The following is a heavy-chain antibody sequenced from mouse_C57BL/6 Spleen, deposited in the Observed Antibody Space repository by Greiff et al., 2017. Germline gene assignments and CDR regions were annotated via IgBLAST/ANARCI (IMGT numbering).Heavy chain of an antibody. CDR3: ARHEEGGFDYFDY. V-gene: IGHV1-62-2*01. CDR2: CYTGSGSI. D-gene: IGHD3-1*01. Sequence: QVHVKQSGAELVKPGASVKLSCKASGYTFTEYTIHWVKQRSGKGLEWIGWCYTGSGSIKYNEKFKDKATLTADKSSSTVYMELSRLTSEDSAVYFCARHEEGGFDYFDYWGQGTTLTVSS. J-gene: IGHJ2*01. CDR1: GYTFTEYT.